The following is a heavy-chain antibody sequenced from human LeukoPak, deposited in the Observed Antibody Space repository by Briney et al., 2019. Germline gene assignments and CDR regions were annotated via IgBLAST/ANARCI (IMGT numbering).Heavy chain of an antibody. CDR1: GYTFTSYG. CDR3: ARDPHVDSSGYYRNNWFDP. Sequence: ASVKVSCKASGYTFTSYGISWVRQAPGQGLEWMGWINAGNGNTKYSQKFQGRVTITRDTSASTAYMELSSLRSEDTAVYYCARDPHVDSSGYYRNNWFDPWGQGTLVTVSS. D-gene: IGHD3-22*01. V-gene: IGHV1-3*01. J-gene: IGHJ5*02. CDR2: INAGNGNT.